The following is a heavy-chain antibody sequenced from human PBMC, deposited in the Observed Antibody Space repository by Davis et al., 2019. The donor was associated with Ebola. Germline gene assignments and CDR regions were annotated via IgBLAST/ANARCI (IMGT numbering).Heavy chain of an antibody. Sequence: MPSETLSLTCTVSGGSVSSGSYYWSWIRQPPGKGLEWIGYIYYSGSTNYNPSLKSRVTISVDTSKNQFSLKLSSVTAADTAVYYCARGGIAVAGNNYWGQGTLVTVSS. V-gene: IGHV4-61*01. CDR1: GGSVSSGSYY. D-gene: IGHD6-19*01. CDR3: ARGGIAVAGNNY. CDR2: IYYSGST. J-gene: IGHJ4*02.